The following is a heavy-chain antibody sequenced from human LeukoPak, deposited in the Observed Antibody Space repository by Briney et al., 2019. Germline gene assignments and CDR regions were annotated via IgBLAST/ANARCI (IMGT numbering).Heavy chain of an antibody. Sequence: GRSLRLSCAASGFTFSSYGMHWVRQAPGKGLEWVSYISSSGSTIYYADSVKGRFTISRDNAKNSLYLQMNSLRAEDTAVYYCARELPDIVVVPAAIAPAYYYYGMDVWGQGTTVTVSS. CDR1: GFTFSSYG. J-gene: IGHJ6*02. CDR3: ARELPDIVVVPAAIAPAYYYYGMDV. V-gene: IGHV3-48*04. D-gene: IGHD2-2*01. CDR2: ISSSGSTI.